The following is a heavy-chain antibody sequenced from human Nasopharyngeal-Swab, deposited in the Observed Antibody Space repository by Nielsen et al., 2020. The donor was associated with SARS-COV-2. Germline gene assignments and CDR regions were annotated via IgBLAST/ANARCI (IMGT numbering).Heavy chain of an antibody. CDR2: ISWNSGSI. Sequence: SLKISCAASGFTFDDYAMHWVRQAPGKGLEWVSGISWNSGSIGYADSVKGRFTISRDNAKNSLYLQMNSLRAEDTAVYYCARESSQLALHYWGQGTLVTVSS. J-gene: IGHJ4*02. CDR1: GFTFDDYA. V-gene: IGHV3-9*01. D-gene: IGHD6-13*01. CDR3: ARESSQLALHY.